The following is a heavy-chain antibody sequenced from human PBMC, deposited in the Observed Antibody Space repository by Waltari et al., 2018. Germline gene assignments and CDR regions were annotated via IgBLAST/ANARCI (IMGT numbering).Heavy chain of an antibody. J-gene: IGHJ4*02. CDR2: FDPGESYT. CDR3: ARHRPHYDILTGYSELDY. CDR1: GYSFTSYW. D-gene: IGHD3-9*01. Sequence: EVQLVQSGAEVQKPGESLRISCKGSGYSFTSYWISWVRQMPGKGLEWLVRFDPGESYTNSSPSSQGHVTSSDDKSINSAYLKWSSLKASDTAMYYCARHRPHYDILTGYSELDYWGQGTLVTVSS. V-gene: IGHV5-10-1*03.